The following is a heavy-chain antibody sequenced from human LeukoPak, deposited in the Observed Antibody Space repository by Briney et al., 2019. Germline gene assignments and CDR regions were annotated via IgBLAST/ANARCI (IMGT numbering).Heavy chain of an antibody. CDR2: ISSSSSYI. CDR3: ARDGNSGYRY. CDR1: GFTFSSYA. J-gene: IGHJ4*02. Sequence: TPGGSLRLSCAASGFTFSSYAMNWVRQAPGKGLEWVSSISSSSSYIHYADSVKGRFTISRDNAKNSLYLQMNSLRAEDTAVYYCARDGNSGYRYWGQGTLVTVSS. D-gene: IGHD5-12*01. V-gene: IGHV3-21*01.